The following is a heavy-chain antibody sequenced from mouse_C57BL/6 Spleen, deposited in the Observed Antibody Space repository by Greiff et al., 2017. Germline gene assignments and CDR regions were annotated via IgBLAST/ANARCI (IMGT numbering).Heavy chain of an antibody. CDR3: ARMDIITTYYFDY. D-gene: IGHD1-1*01. Sequence: QVQLQQSGAELVKPGASVKISCKASGYAFSSYWMNWVKQRPGKGLEWIGQIYPGDGDTNYNGKFKGKATLTADKSSSTAYMQLSSLTSEDSAVYFCARMDIITTYYFDYWGQGPTLTVSS. CDR2: IYPGDGDT. CDR1: GYAFSSYW. J-gene: IGHJ2*01. V-gene: IGHV1-80*01.